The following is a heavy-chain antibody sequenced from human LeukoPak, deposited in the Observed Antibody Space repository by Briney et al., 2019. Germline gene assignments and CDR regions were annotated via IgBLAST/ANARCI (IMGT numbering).Heavy chain of an antibody. Sequence: PSETLSLTCAVYGGSFSGDYWSWIRQPPGKGLEWIGDINRSGRAVYNTPLKSRVIISVDTSKNQFSLKVNSVTAADTAVYYCARHKIVITMLGVHRWFDPWGQGTLVAVSS. CDR2: INRSGRA. CDR1: GGSFSGDY. V-gene: IGHV4-34*01. D-gene: IGHD3-3*01. J-gene: IGHJ5*02. CDR3: ARHKIVITMLGVHRWFDP.